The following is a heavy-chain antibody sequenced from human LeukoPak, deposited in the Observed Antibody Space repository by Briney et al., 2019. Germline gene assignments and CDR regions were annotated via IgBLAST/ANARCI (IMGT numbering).Heavy chain of an antibody. D-gene: IGHD1-26*01. CDR3: ARIGRLATRYYFDY. CDR1: GGSISSSSYY. CDR2: IYYSGST. J-gene: IGHJ4*02. V-gene: IGHV4-39*07. Sequence: SETLSLTCTVSGGSISSSSYYWGWIRQPPGKGLEWIGSIYYSGSTYYNPSLKSRVTISVDTSKNQFSLKLSSVTAADTAVYYCARIGRLATRYYFDYWGQGTLVTVSS.